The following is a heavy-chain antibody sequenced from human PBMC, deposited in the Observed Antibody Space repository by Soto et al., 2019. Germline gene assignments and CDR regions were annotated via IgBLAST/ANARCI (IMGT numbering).Heavy chain of an antibody. V-gene: IGHV1-69*08. CDR1: GGTFSSYT. D-gene: IGHD5-18*01. J-gene: IGHJ4*02. CDR3: ARDHGPGYSYGYVGY. CDR2: IIPILGIA. Sequence: QVQLVQSGAEVMKPGSSVKVSCKASGGTFSSYTISWERQAPGQGLEWMGRIIPILGIANYAQKFQGRVTITADKSTSTAYMELSSLRSEDTAVYYCARDHGPGYSYGYVGYWGQGTLVTVSS.